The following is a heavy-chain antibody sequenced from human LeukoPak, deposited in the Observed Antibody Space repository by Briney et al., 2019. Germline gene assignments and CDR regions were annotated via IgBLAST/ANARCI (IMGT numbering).Heavy chain of an antibody. CDR3: ARDIVVVPAAQDY. Sequence: SETLSLTCAVSGYSISSGYYWGWIRQPPGKGLEWIGSIYRSGSTYYNPSLKSRVTISVDTSKNQFSLKLSSVTAADTAVYYCARDIVVVPAAQDYWGQGTLVTVSS. D-gene: IGHD2-2*01. J-gene: IGHJ4*02. CDR1: GYSISSGYY. V-gene: IGHV4-38-2*02. CDR2: IYRSGST.